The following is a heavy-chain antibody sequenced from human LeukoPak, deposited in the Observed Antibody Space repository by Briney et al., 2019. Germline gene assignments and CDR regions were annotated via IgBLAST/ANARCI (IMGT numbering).Heavy chain of an antibody. CDR2: INPGGGGT. J-gene: IGHJ3*01. V-gene: IGHV1-46*01. CDR3: ARTRNLQQLDAFDV. Sequence: ASVKVSCKASRYTFTSYYVHWVRQAPGQGLEWVGLINPGGGGTTYAQNFQDRVTMTRDTSTSTVYMELITLTSDDTGVYYCARTRNLQQLDAFDVWGQGTMVTVSS. D-gene: IGHD6-13*01. CDR1: RYTFTSYY.